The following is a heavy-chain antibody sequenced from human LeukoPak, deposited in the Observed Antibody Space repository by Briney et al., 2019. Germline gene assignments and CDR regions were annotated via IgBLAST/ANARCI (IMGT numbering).Heavy chain of an antibody. CDR2: IYYSGST. CDR3: ARYYGSGSRLFDY. CDR1: GGSISSSSYY. Sequence: PSETLSLTCTVSGGSISSSSYYWSWIRQPPGKGLEWIGYIYYSGSTNYNPSLKSRVTISVDTSKNQFSLKLSSVTAADTAVYYCARYYGSGSRLFDYWGQGTLVTVSS. V-gene: IGHV4-61*01. J-gene: IGHJ4*02. D-gene: IGHD3-10*01.